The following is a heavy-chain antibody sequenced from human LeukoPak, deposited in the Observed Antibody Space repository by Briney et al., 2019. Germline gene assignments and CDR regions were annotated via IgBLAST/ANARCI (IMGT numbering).Heavy chain of an antibody. Sequence: GGSLRLSCAASGFTFSSYWMSWVRQAPGKGLEWVANIKQDGSEKYYVDSVKGRFTISRDNAKNSLYLQMNSLRAEDTAVYYCARADSYADRYYYYYYYMDVWGKGTTVTVS. CDR2: IKQDGSEK. CDR1: GFTFSSYW. D-gene: IGHD5-18*01. V-gene: IGHV3-7*01. J-gene: IGHJ6*03. CDR3: ARADSYADRYYYYYYYMDV.